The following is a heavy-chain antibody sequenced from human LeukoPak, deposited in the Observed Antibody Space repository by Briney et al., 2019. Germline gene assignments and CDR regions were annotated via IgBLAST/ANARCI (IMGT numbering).Heavy chain of an antibody. V-gene: IGHV3-30*02. CDR2: IGYDGTKT. J-gene: IGHJ4*02. Sequence: GGSLRLSCASSGFTFSTYGMHWVRQAPGKGLEWLTFIGYDGTKTDYIDSVKGRFTISRDNAKNSLYLQMNSLRAEDTAVYYCASRDFDYWGQGTLVTVSS. CDR1: GFTFSTYG. CDR3: ASRDFDY.